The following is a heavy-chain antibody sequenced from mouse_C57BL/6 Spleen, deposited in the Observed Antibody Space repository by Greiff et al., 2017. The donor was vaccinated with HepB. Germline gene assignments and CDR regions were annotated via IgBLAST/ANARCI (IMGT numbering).Heavy chain of an antibody. CDR2: ISSGGDYI. D-gene: IGHD1-1*01. V-gene: IGHV5-9-1*02. CDR1: GFTFSSYA. CDR3: TRDYYGSSNYYAMDY. J-gene: IGHJ4*01. Sequence: EVQVVESGEGLVKPGGSLKLSCAASGFTFSSYAMSWVRQTPEKRLEWVAYISSGGDYIYYADTVKGRFTISRDNARNTLYLQMSSLKSEDTAMYYCTRDYYGSSNYYAMDYWGQGTSVTVSS.